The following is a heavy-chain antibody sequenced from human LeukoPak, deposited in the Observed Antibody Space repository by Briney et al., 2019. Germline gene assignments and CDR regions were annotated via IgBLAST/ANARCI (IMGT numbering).Heavy chain of an antibody. D-gene: IGHD3-22*01. V-gene: IGHV4-59*01. CDR3: ARGPYYYDSSGYNRRAFDI. Sequence: PSETLSLTCTVSGGSISSYYWSWIRQPAGKGLEWIGYIYYSGSTNYNPSLKSRVTISVDTSKNQFSLKLSSVTAADTAVYYCARGPYYYDSSGYNRRAFDIWGQGTMVTVSS. CDR2: IYYSGST. CDR1: GGSISSYY. J-gene: IGHJ3*02.